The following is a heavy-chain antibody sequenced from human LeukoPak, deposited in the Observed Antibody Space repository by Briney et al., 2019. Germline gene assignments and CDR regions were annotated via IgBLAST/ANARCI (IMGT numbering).Heavy chain of an antibody. J-gene: IGHJ6*02. CDR2: IRSDGSVK. CDR3: ARDPRTDCSGGSCHGDNYYYGMDV. V-gene: IGHV3-30*02. Sequence: PGGSLRLSCVASGFTFSSYGMHWVRQAPGKGLEWVTFIRSDGSVKYHADSVKGRFTISRDNSKDTLYLQMNSLRAEDTAVYYCARDPRTDCSGGSCHGDNYYYGMDVWGQGTTVTVSS. CDR1: GFTFSSYG. D-gene: IGHD2-15*01.